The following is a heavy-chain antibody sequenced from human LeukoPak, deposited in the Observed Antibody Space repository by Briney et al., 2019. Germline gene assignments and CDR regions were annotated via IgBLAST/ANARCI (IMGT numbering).Heavy chain of an antibody. V-gene: IGHV4-39*02. CDR1: GGSISSSSYY. Sequence: SETLSLTCTVSGGSISSSSYYWGWIRQPPGKGLEWIGSIYYSGSTYYNPSLKSRVTISVDTSKNQFSLKLSSVTAADTAVYYCARDKGTSYLSSFDYWGQGTLVTVST. J-gene: IGHJ4*02. D-gene: IGHD6-6*01. CDR2: IYYSGST. CDR3: ARDKGTSYLSSFDY.